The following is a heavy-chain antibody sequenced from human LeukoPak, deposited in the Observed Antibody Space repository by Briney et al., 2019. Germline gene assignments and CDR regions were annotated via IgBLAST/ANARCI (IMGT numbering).Heavy chain of an antibody. CDR1: GFTVSSNY. D-gene: IGHD4-17*01. CDR2: IYSGGST. J-gene: IGHJ4*02. V-gene: IGHV3-66*02. Sequence: GGSLRLSCAASGFTVSSNYMSWGRRAPGKGLEWVSVIYSGGSTYYADSVKGRFTISRDNSKDTLYLQMNSLRAEDTAVYYCARAPYGDYGLYYFDYWGQGTLVTVSS. CDR3: ARAPYGDYGLYYFDY.